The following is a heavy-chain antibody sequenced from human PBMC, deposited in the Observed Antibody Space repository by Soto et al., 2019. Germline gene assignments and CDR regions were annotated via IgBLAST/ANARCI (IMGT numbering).Heavy chain of an antibody. CDR2: IVPIYRTA. CDR3: ARDSGAKLSSS. V-gene: IGHV1-69*13. J-gene: IGHJ4*02. D-gene: IGHD6-13*01. Sequence: SVRVSCKASGGTFSSYRINWVRQAPGQGLEWVGGIVPIYRTADYAQKFQGRVSITADESARTTYLELSSLKSQDTAVYYCARDSGAKLSSSWGQGTLVTVSS. CDR1: GGTFSSYR.